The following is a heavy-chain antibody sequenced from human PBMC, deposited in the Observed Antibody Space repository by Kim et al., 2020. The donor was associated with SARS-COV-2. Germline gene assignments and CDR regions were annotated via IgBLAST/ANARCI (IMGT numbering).Heavy chain of an antibody. CDR1: GGSISSGGYY. CDR3: ARVWGCSGGSCYPKGPYYFDY. Sequence: SETLSLTCTVSGGSISSGGYYWSWIRQHPGKGLEWIGYIYYSGSTYYNPSLKSRVTISVDTSKNQFSLKLSSVTAADTAVYYCARVWGCSGGSCYPKGPYYFDYWGQGTLVTVSS. D-gene: IGHD2-15*01. CDR2: IYYSGST. V-gene: IGHV4-31*03. J-gene: IGHJ4*02.